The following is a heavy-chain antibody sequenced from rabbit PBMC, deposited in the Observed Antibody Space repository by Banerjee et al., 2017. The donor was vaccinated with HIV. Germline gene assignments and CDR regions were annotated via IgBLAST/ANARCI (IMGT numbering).Heavy chain of an antibody. J-gene: IGHJ6*01. CDR2: IDSSSIT. D-gene: IGHD2-1*01. CDR3: ARDLDYDDDGNYDL. V-gene: IGHV1S40*01. CDR1: GFSFSNSYY. Sequence: QSLEESGGDLVKPGASLTLTCTTSGFSFSNSYYMCWVRQAPGKGLEWIGCIDSSSITWYASWVNGRFTISKTSSTTVTLQMTSLTAADTATYFCARDLDYDDDGNYDLWGPGTLVTVS.